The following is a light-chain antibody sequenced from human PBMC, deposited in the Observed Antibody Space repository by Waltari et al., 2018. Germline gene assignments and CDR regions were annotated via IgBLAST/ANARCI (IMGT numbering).Light chain of an antibody. J-gene: IGLJ1*01. CDR3: SSYTTSGTLV. CDR1: SSDVGGYDL. CDR2: RVN. Sequence: QSAPTQPASVSGSPGQSITISCTGTSSDVGGYDLVSWHQQYPVKAPKVMIYRVNNRPSGVSNLFSGSKSGNTASLIISGLQADNEADYYCSSYTTSGTLVFGTGTKVTVL. V-gene: IGLV2-14*01.